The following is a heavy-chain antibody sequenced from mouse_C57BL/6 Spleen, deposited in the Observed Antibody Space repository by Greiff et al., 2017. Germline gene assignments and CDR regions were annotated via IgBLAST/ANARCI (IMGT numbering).Heavy chain of an antibody. D-gene: IGHD1-1*01. V-gene: IGHV1-64*01. Sequence: QVQLQQPGAELVKPGASVKLSCKASGYTFTSYWMHWVKQRPGPGLEWIGMIHPNSGSTNYNEKFKSKATLTVDKSSSTAYMQLSSLTSEDSAVXYCAREGYYGSSKAWFAYWGQGTLVTVSA. CDR3: AREGYYGSSKAWFAY. J-gene: IGHJ3*01. CDR1: GYTFTSYW. CDR2: IHPNSGST.